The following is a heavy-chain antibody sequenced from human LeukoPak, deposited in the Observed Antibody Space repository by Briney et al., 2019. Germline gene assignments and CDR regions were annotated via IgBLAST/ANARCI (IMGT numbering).Heavy chain of an antibody. CDR2: IYYSGST. J-gene: IGHJ3*02. Sequence: SETLSLTCTVSGGSISSSGYCWSWIRQHPGKGLEWIGYIYYSGSTYYNPSLKSRVTISVDTSKNQFSLKLSSVTAADTAVYYCARDNKDIVVVPAEIGAFDIWGQGTMVTVSS. D-gene: IGHD2-2*01. V-gene: IGHV4-31*03. CDR3: ARDNKDIVVVPAEIGAFDI. CDR1: GGSISSSGYC.